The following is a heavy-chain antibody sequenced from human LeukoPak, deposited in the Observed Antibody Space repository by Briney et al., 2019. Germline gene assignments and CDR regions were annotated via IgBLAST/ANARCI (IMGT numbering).Heavy chain of an antibody. D-gene: IGHD3-9*01. V-gene: IGHV5-51*01. CDR3: ARLPLGRYDILTGYYFDY. J-gene: IGHJ4*02. CDR1: GYSFSDYW. CDR2: IYPGDSDT. Sequence: GETLKISCKGSGYSFSDYWIGWVRQMPGKGLEWMGIIYPGDSDTRYSPSFQGQVTISADKSISTAYLQWSSLKASDTAMYYCARLPLGRYDILTGYYFDYWGQGTLVTVSS.